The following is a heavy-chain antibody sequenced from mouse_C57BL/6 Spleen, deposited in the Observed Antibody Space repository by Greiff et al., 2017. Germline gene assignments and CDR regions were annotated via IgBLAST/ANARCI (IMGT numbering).Heavy chain of an antibody. V-gene: IGHV1-64*01. D-gene: IGHD2-2*01. CDR1: GYTFTSYW. Sequence: QVQLQQPGAELVKPGASVKLSCKASGYTFTSYWMHWVKQRPGQGLEWIGMIHPNSGSTNYNEKFKSKATLTVDKSSSTAYMQLSSLTSEDSAVYCCETPYGCGWGFDGWGKGTTLTVSA. J-gene: IGHJ2*01. CDR2: IHPNSGST. CDR3: ETPYGCGWGFDG.